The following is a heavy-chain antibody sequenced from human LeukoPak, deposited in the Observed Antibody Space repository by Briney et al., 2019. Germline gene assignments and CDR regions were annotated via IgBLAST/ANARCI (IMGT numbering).Heavy chain of an antibody. CDR2: ISGSGGST. D-gene: IGHD3-3*01. Sequence: PGGSLRLSCAASGFTFSSYAMSWVRQAPGKGLEWVSAISGSGGSTYYADSVKGRFTISRDSAKNSLYLQMNSLRAEDTAVYYCARDEYYDFWSGYFVDYWGQGTLVTVSS. CDR3: ARDEYYDFWSGYFVDY. J-gene: IGHJ4*02. V-gene: IGHV3-23*01. CDR1: GFTFSSYA.